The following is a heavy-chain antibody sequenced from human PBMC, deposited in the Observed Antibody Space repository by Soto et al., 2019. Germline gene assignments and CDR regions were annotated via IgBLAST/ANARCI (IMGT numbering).Heavy chain of an antibody. J-gene: IGHJ3*02. CDR1: GYTFTYRY. V-gene: IGHV1-45*02. CDR2: ITPFNGNT. D-gene: IGHD5-18*01. CDR3: ASYDKVDTAMVRYAFDI. Sequence: QMQLVQSGAEVKKTGSSVKVSCKASGYTFTYRYLHWVRQAPGQALEWMGWITPFNGNTNYAQKFQDRVTITRDRSMSTAYMELSSLRSEDTAMYYCASYDKVDTAMVRYAFDIWGQGTMVTVSS.